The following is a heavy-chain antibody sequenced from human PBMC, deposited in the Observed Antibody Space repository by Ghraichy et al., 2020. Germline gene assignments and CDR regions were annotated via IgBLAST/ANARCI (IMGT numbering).Heavy chain of an antibody. V-gene: IGHV4-34*01. CDR3: ARGTRSGRRTPSGPSYYGMDV. Sequence: SQTLSLTCAVYGGSFSGYYWSWIRQPPGKGLEWIGEINHSGSTNYNPSLKSRVTISVDTSKNQFSLKLSSVTAADTAVYYCARGTRSGRRTPSGPSYYGMDVWGQGTTVTVSS. D-gene: IGHD3-10*01. J-gene: IGHJ6*02. CDR2: INHSGST. CDR1: GGSFSGYY.